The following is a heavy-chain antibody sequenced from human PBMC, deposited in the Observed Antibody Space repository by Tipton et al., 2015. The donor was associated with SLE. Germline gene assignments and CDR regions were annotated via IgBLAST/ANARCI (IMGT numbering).Heavy chain of an antibody. CDR3: ARTYLQLTPAHHVFAY. J-gene: IGHJ4*02. Sequence: SLRLSCAASGFDVSSNYMTWVRQAPGKGLEWVAFSSYDGSRTFYSDSVRGRFTVSRDKSKNTLLLQMDSLRAEDTAVYFCARTYLQLTPAHHVFAYWGQGTLVTVAS. V-gene: IGHV3-30*03. D-gene: IGHD1-1*01. CDR2: SSYDGSRT. CDR1: GFDVSSNY.